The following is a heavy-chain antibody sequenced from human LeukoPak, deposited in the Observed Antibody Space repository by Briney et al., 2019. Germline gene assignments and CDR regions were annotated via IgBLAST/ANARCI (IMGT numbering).Heavy chain of an antibody. Sequence: SETLSLTCSVSGGSISSYYWSWIRQPPGKGLEWLAFIYTDGSTNYNPSLKSRVTISVDTSKNQFSLKLTSVTAADTAVYYCAGDRGNYEVFDYWGQGSLVTVSS. V-gene: IGHV4-4*09. CDR3: AGDRGNYEVFDY. CDR2: IYTDGST. D-gene: IGHD4-11*01. CDR1: GGSISSYY. J-gene: IGHJ4*02.